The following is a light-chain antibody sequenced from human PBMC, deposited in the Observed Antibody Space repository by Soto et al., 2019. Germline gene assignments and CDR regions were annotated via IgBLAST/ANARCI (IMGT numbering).Light chain of an antibody. V-gene: IGKV2-24*01. Sequence: DIVMTQTPLSSPVTLGQPASISCRSSQSLVDSDGNIYLNWLQQRPGQPPRLLIYKTSNRFSGVPDRFSGSGAGTDFTLKISRVELEDVGVYYCMQAMQFPWTFGQGTKVEIK. CDR1: QSLVDSDGNIY. CDR3: MQAMQFPWT. J-gene: IGKJ1*01. CDR2: KTS.